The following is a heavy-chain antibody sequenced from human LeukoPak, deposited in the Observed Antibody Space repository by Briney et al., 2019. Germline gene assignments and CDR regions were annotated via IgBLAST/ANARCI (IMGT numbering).Heavy chain of an antibody. V-gene: IGHV3-21*01. Sequence: GGSLRLSCAASGFTFSSYSMNWVRQAPGKGLEWVSSISSSSSYIYYADSVKGRFTISRDNAKNSLYLQMNSLRAEDTAVYYCARDRVTMVRGVIIPNDHWGQGTLVTVSS. CDR3: ARDRVTMVRGVIIPNDH. CDR1: GFTFSSYS. CDR2: ISSSSSYI. J-gene: IGHJ4*02. D-gene: IGHD3-10*01.